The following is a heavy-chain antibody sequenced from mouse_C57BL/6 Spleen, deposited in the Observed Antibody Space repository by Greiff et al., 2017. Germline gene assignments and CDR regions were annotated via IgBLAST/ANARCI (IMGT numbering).Heavy chain of an antibody. V-gene: IGHV5-16*01. D-gene: IGHD1-1*01. CDR1: GFTFSDYY. Sequence: EVKLMESEGGLVQPGSSMKLSCTASGFTFSDYYMAWVRQVPEKGLEWVANINYDGSSTYYLDSLKSRFIISRDNAKNILYLQMSSLKSEDTATYYCARVPSITTVVEGWYFDVWGTGTTVTVSS. J-gene: IGHJ1*03. CDR3: ARVPSITTVVEGWYFDV. CDR2: INYDGSST.